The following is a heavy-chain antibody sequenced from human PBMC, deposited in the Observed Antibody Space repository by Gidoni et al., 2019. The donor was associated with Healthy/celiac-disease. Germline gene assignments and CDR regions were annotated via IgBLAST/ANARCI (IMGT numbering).Heavy chain of an antibody. CDR1: GYTFTSYA. J-gene: IGHJ4*02. CDR3: ATAYYDILTGYSNLFDY. D-gene: IGHD3-9*01. Sequence: QVQLVQSGATVKKPGASVKVSCKASGYTFTSYAMHWVRQAPGQRLEWMGWINAGNGNTKYSQKFQGRVTITRDTSASTAYMELSSLRSEDTAVYYCATAYYDILTGYSNLFDYWGQGTLVTVSS. V-gene: IGHV1-3*01. CDR2: INAGNGNT.